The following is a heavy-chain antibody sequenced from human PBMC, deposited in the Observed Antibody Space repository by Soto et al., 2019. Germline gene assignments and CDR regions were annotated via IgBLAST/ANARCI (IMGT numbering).Heavy chain of an antibody. J-gene: IGHJ1*01. CDR3: ALAPAAHILH. CDR2: INPSGTT. CDR1: GGSLSAYY. D-gene: IGHD2-2*01. V-gene: IGHV4-34*01. Sequence: QVQLQQWGAGLLKPSETLSLTCAVYGGSLSAYYWSWIRQPPGKGLEWIGEINPSGTTNYNPSLKSRVTISVDTSKNQFSLKLSSVTAADTAVYHCALAPAAHILHWGQGTLVTLSS.